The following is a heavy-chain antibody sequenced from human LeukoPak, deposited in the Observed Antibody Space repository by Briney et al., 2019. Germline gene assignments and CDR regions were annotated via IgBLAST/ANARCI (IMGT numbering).Heavy chain of an antibody. J-gene: IGHJ4*02. Sequence: GASVKVSCKASGYTFTSYDINWVRQATGQGLEWMGWMNPNSGNTGYAQKFQGRVTMTRNTSINTTYMELSSLRSDDTAVYYCVRGSSGSYYLYWGQGTLVTVSP. CDR3: VRGSSGSYYLY. V-gene: IGHV1-8*01. CDR1: GYTFTSYD. CDR2: MNPNSGNT. D-gene: IGHD1-26*01.